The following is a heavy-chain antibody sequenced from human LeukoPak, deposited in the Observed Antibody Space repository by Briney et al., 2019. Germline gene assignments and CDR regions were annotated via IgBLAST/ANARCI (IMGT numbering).Heavy chain of an antibody. CDR1: GGSISSYY. CDR2: IYYSGST. J-gene: IGHJ4*02. Sequence: PSETLFLTCTVSGGSISSYYWSWIRQPPGKGLEWIGYIYYSGSTNYNPSLKSRVTISVDTSKNQFSLKLSSVTAADTAVYYCARVTEGGYSSGNFDYWGQGTLVTVSS. V-gene: IGHV4-59*01. CDR3: ARVTEGGYSSGNFDY. D-gene: IGHD6-19*01.